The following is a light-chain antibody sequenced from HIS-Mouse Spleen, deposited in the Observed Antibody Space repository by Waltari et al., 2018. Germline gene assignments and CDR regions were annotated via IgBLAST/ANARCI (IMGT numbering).Light chain of an antibody. J-gene: IGLJ2*01. CDR1: ALPKKY. CDR3: YSTDSSGNHRV. CDR2: EES. V-gene: IGLV3-10*01. Sequence: SYELTQPPSVSVSPGQTARITCSGDALPKKYAYWYQKKADQAPVLVIYEESKRPPGIPERFSGSSSGTMATLTISGAQVEDEADYYCYSTDSSGNHRVFGGGTKLTVL.